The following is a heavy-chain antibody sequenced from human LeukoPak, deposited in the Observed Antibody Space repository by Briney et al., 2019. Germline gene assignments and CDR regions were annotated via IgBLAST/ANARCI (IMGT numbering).Heavy chain of an antibody. CDR1: GFTFSRYA. D-gene: IGHD3-16*01. CDR2: IGGLGEST. V-gene: IGHV3-23*01. CDR3: AKDRGGHGGYFDY. J-gene: IGHJ4*02. Sequence: GGSLRLSCEASGFTFSRYAMTWVRQAPGKGLEWVSTIGGLGESTNYGDSVKGRFTISRDNSKNTLYLQMNSLRAEDTAVYYCAKDRGGHGGYFDYWGQGTLVTVSS.